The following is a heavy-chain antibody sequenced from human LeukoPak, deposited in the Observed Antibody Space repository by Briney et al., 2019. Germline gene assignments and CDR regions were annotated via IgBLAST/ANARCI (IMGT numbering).Heavy chain of an antibody. Sequence: SGTLSLTCTVSGGSISGYYWIWIRQPPGKGLEWIGYVYYSGTTNYNPSLKSRVTISVDTSKNQFSLKLSSVTAADTAVYFCARHLYSGYDRVFDYWGQGSLVTVSS. CDR1: GGSISGYY. J-gene: IGHJ4*02. CDR3: ARHLYSGYDRVFDY. D-gene: IGHD5-12*01. V-gene: IGHV4-59*08. CDR2: VYYSGTT.